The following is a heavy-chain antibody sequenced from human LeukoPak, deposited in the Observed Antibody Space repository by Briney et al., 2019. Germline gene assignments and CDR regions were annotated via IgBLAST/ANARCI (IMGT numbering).Heavy chain of an antibody. V-gene: IGHV3-7*01. CDR1: GFTFSSYW. Sequence: GGSLRLSCAASGFTFSSYWMSWVRQAPGKGLEWVANIKQDGSEKYYVDSVKGRFTMSRDNAKNSLYLQMNSLRAEDTAVYYCAREGAEKYYDILTGYYLYYYYGMDVWGQGTTVTVSS. D-gene: IGHD3-9*01. CDR2: IKQDGSEK. J-gene: IGHJ6*02. CDR3: AREGAEKYYDILTGYYLYYYYGMDV.